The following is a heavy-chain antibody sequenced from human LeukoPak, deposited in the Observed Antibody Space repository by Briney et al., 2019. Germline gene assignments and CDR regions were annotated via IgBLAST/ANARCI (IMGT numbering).Heavy chain of an antibody. D-gene: IGHD6-6*01. CDR1: GGSFRGYY. CDR3: ARATYTSTWSKIDS. V-gene: IGHV4-34*01. Sequence: SETLSLTCAVYGGSFRGYYWSWIRQPPGKGLEWIGEINHSGSTNYNPSLKSRVTISLDTSMKKFSLKLNSVTAADTAVYYCARATYTSTWSKIDSWGQGILVTVSS. CDR2: INHSGST. J-gene: IGHJ4*02.